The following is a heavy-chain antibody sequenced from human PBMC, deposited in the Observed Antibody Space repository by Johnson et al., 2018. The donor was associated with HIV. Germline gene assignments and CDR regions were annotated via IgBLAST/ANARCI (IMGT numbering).Heavy chain of an antibody. D-gene: IGHD5-24*01. J-gene: IGHJ3*01. CDR2: IRYDGSDK. V-gene: IGHV3-30*02. CDR3: AKAGRDTIRAFDF. Sequence: MQLVESWGGVVQPGGSLRLSCAASGFTFSNYGMHWVRQAPGKGLEWVAFIRYDGSDKYYEDSVKGRFTVSRDNSKNTLYLQMNGLGPEDKAVYYCAKAGRDTIRAFDFRCQGTIVTVSS. CDR1: GFTFSNYG.